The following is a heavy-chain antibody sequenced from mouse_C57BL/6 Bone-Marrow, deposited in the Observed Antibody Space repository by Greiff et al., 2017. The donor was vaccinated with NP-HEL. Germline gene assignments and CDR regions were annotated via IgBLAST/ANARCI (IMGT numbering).Heavy chain of an antibody. Sequence: VQLKESGPELVKPGASVKIPCKASGYTFTDYNMDWVKQSHGKSLEWIGDINPNNGGTIYNQKFKGKATLTVDKSSSTAYIELRSLTSEDTAVYYCARGEGLLRFAYWGQGTLVTVSA. V-gene: IGHV1-18*01. D-gene: IGHD2-3*01. J-gene: IGHJ3*01. CDR3: ARGEGLLRFAY. CDR2: INPNNGGT. CDR1: GYTFTDYN.